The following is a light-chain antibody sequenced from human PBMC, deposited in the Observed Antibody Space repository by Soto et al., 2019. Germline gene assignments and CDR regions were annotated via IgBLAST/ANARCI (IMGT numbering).Light chain of an antibody. J-gene: IGKJ4*01. CDR3: QHYKTYPLT. Sequence: DIQLTQSPSTLSASVGDRVTITCRASETISSWLAWYLQKPEKAPKLLIHKASSLESGVPSRFSGGGSGTEFTLTISSLQPDDFATYYCQHYKTYPLTFGGGTQVEIK. CDR2: KAS. V-gene: IGKV1-5*03. CDR1: ETISSW.